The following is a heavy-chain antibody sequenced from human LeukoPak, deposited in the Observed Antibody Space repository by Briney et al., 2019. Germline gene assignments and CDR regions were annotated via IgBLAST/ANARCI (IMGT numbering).Heavy chain of an antibody. CDR1: GGSISSYY. J-gene: IGHJ1*01. CDR3: ARDTPGGFQH. CDR2: IYYSGST. D-gene: IGHD1-14*01. V-gene: IGHV4-59*01. Sequence: SETLSLTCTVPGGSISSYYWSWIRQPPGKGLEWIGYIYYSGSTNYNPSLKSRVTISVDTSKNQFSLKLSSVTAADTAVYYCARDTPGGFQHWGQGTLVTVSS.